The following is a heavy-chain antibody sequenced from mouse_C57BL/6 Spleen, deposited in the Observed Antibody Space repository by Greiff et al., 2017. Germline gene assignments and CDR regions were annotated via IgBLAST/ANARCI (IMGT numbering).Heavy chain of an antibody. Sequence: QVQLQQSGPELVKPGASVKLSCKASGYTFTRYDINWVKQRPGPGLEWIGWISPRDGSTKYNEKFKGKATLSVDTSSSTAYMELHSLPSEDSAVYFCASEVYYGSSSLDYWGQGTTLTVSS. CDR1: GYTFTRYD. CDR3: ASEVYYGSSSLDY. CDR2: ISPRDGST. J-gene: IGHJ2*01. V-gene: IGHV1-85*01. D-gene: IGHD1-1*01.